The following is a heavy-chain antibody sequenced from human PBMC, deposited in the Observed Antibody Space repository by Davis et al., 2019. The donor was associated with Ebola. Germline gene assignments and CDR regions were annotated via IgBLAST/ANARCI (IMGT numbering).Heavy chain of an antibody. D-gene: IGHD1-1*01. CDR2: IYHSGTT. Sequence: SETLSLTCAVSGGSIKSGGYSWSWIRQPPGKGLEWIGFIYHSGTTYYNPSLKSRVTISVDRSKNQFSLKLSSVTAADTAVYYCARARNGLNTRHFDYWGQGTLVTVSS. CDR1: GGSIKSGGYS. CDR3: ARARNGLNTRHFDY. V-gene: IGHV4-30-2*01. J-gene: IGHJ4*02.